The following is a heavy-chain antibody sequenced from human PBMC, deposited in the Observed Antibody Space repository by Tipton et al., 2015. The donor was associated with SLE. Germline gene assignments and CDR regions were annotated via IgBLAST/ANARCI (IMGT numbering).Heavy chain of an antibody. CDR2: IYYSGST. V-gene: IGHV4-59*01. Sequence: TLSLTCTVSGGSISSYYWSWIRKPQGKGQEWIGYIYYSGSTNYNPTLKSRVTISVETSKNQFSLKLSSVTAADTAVYYCARIHRGIHFLEFSLVAFDIWGQGTMVTVSS. CDR1: GGSISSYY. D-gene: IGHD3-16*02. CDR3: ARIHRGIHFLEFSLVAFDI. J-gene: IGHJ3*02.